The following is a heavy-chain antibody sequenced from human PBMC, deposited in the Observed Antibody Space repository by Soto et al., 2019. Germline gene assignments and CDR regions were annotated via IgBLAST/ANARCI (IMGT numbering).Heavy chain of an antibody. CDR1: GGSISSYY. J-gene: IGHJ5*02. CDR3: ARYCSGGSCYLDP. V-gene: IGHV4-59*01. D-gene: IGHD2-15*01. Sequence: QVQLQESGPGLVKPSETLSLTCTVSGGSISSYYWGWIRQPPGKGLEWIGYMYHSGSTNYNPSLKSRVPISVDTSKNQFSLKLSSVTAADTAVYYCARYCSGGSCYLDPWGQGTLVTVSS. CDR2: MYHSGST.